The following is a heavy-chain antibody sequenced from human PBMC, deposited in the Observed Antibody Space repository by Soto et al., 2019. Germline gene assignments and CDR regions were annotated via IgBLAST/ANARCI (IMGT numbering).Heavy chain of an antibody. J-gene: IGHJ6*02. D-gene: IGHD6-6*01. CDR2: IRSKAYGGTT. CDR3: TRDLRAARTYYYYGMDV. Sequence: GGSLRLSCTASGFTFGDYAMSWFRQAPGKGLEWVGFIRSKAYGGTTEYAASVKGRFTISRDDSKSIAYLQMNSLKTEDTAVYYCTRDLRAARTYYYYGMDVWGQGTTVTVSS. CDR1: GFTFGDYA. V-gene: IGHV3-49*03.